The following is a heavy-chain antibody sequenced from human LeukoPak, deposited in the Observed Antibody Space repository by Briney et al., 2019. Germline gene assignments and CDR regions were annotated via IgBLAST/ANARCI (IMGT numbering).Heavy chain of an antibody. CDR3: ARGDSGGWYGNWFDP. CDR1: GYIFTNYW. D-gene: IGHD6-19*01. Sequence: GESLKISCKGSGYIFTNYWTAWVRQMPGKGLEWMGIIYPGDSDTRYSPSFQGQVTISADKSISTAYLQWSSLKASDTAMYYCARGDSGGWYGNWFDPWGQGTLVTVSS. CDR2: IYPGDSDT. J-gene: IGHJ5*02. V-gene: IGHV5-51*01.